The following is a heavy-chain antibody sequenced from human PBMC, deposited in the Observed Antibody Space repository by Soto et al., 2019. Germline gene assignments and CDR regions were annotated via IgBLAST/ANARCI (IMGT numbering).Heavy chain of an antibody. J-gene: IGHJ4*02. CDR2: IRGDGGQT. Sequence: GGSLRLSCTASGFTFTSYGMGWVRQAPGKGLQWVSTIRGDGGQTHYTDSVKGRFSISRDNSKNTVYLQMDSLRAEDTAMYFCARDVGLDSDDFFAYWGQGTLVTVSS. V-gene: IGHV3-23*01. CDR1: GFTFTSYG. D-gene: IGHD3-9*01. CDR3: ARDVGLDSDDFFAY.